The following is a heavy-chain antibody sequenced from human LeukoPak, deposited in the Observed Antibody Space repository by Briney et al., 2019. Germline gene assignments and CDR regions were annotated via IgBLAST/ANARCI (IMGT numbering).Heavy chain of an antibody. J-gene: IGHJ5*02. CDR2: ISSSSSTI. CDR3: ARSSSSWYFWFDP. D-gene: IGHD6-13*01. Sequence: GGSLRLSCAASGFTSSSYSMNRVRQAPGKGLEWVSYISSSSSTIYYADSVKGRFTISRDNAKNSLYLQMNSLRAEDTAVYYCARSSSSWYFWFDPWGQGTLVTVSS. V-gene: IGHV3-48*01. CDR1: GFTSSSYS.